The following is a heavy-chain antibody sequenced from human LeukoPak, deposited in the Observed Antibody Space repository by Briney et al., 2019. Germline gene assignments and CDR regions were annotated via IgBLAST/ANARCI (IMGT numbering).Heavy chain of an antibody. CDR3: ARDRDDYNFAY. J-gene: IGHJ4*02. D-gene: IGHD5-24*01. CDR2: INHSGST. CDR1: GGSFSGFN. Sequence: SETLSLTCAVYGGSFSGFNWTSVRQPPGKGLEWIGEINHSGSTNYNPSLRSRVTISVDTSKNQFSLKLFSVTAADTAVYYCARDRDDYNFAYWGQGTLVTVSS. V-gene: IGHV4-34*01.